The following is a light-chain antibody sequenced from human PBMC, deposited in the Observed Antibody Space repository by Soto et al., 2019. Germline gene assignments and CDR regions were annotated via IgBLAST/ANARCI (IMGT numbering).Light chain of an antibody. CDR2: DAA. CDR3: QQYGNSPRT. CDR1: QSVSSSY. J-gene: IGKJ4*01. Sequence: EVVLTQSPGTLSLSPGERATLSCRASQSVSSSYLAWYQQKPGQAPRLLIYDAASRAAGIPDRFSGSGSGTDFTLNISRLEPEDFALYYCQQYGNSPRTFGGGTQVEI. V-gene: IGKV3-20*01.